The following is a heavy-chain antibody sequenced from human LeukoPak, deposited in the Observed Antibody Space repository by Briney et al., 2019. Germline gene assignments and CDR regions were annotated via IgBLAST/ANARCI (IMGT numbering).Heavy chain of an antibody. CDR2: ISSSSSYI. J-gene: IGHJ6*03. CDR1: GFTFSSYS. V-gene: IGHV3-21*04. D-gene: IGHD3-9*01. Sequence: GGSLRLSCAASGFTFSSYSMNWVRQAPGKGLEWVSSISSSSSYIYYADSVKGRFTISRDNAKNSLYLQMNSLRAEDTAVYYCAKQGRDWLRDYYYFMDVWGKGTTVTISS. CDR3: AKQGRDWLRDYYYFMDV.